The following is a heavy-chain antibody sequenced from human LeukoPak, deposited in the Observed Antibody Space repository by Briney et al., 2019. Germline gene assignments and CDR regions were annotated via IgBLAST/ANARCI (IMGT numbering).Heavy chain of an antibody. CDR2: ISGSGGST. CDR1: GFTFSSYA. D-gene: IGHD1-26*01. V-gene: IGHV3-23*01. J-gene: IGHJ4*02. CDR3: AKTTLRWELLQGYYFDY. Sequence: PGGSLRLSCAASGFTFSSYAMSWVRQAPGKGLEWVSAISGSGGSTYYPDSVKGRFTISRDNSKNTLYLQMNSLRAEDTAVYYCAKTTLRWELLQGYYFDYWGQGTLVTVSS.